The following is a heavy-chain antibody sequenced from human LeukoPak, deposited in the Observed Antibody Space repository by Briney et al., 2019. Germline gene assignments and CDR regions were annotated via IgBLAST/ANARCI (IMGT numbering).Heavy chain of an antibody. D-gene: IGHD6-6*01. CDR2: ISYDGSNK. Sequence: GGSLRLSCAASGFTFSSYGMHWVRQAPGKGLEWVAVISYDGSNKYYADPVKGRFTISRDNSKNTLYLQMNSLRAEDTAVYYCAKDRRAARTKDYYYYGMDVWGQGTTVTVSS. CDR1: GFTFSSYG. V-gene: IGHV3-30*18. J-gene: IGHJ6*02. CDR3: AKDRRAARTKDYYYYGMDV.